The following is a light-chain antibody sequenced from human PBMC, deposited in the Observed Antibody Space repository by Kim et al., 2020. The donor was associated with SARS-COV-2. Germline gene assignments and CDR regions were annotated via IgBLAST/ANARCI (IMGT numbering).Light chain of an antibody. V-gene: IGLV1-44*01. J-gene: IGLJ3*02. CDR1: SSNSGRNT. CDR2: TDD. CDR3: ATWDDSLDVWM. Sequence: GQRVTISGSGSSSNSGRNTVNWYQQFPGTAPQLLIDTDDRRPSWGSDRVSCSKSGTSASLAISALRSEDEADYYCATWDDSLDVWMFGGGTQLTVL.